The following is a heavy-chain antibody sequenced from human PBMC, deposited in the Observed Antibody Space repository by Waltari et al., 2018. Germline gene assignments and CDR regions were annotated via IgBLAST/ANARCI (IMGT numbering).Heavy chain of an antibody. CDR1: GYSFTSYW. CDR2: IYPGDSDT. D-gene: IGHD6-13*01. J-gene: IGHJ6*03. V-gene: IGHV5-51*03. Sequence: EVQLVQSGAEVKKPGESLKISCKGSGYSFTSYWIGWVRQMPGKGLEWMGVIYPGDSDTKYSPSFQGQFTISADKSISTAYLQWSSLKASDTAMYYCARFSSSWTTYYYYYYMDVWGKGTTVTVSS. CDR3: ARFSSSWTTYYYYYYMDV.